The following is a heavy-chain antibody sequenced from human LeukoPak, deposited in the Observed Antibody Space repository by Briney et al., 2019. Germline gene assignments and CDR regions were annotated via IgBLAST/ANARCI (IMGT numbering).Heavy chain of an antibody. CDR2: IKQDGSEK. Sequence: GGSLRLSCAASGFTFSSYWMSWVRQAPGKGLEWVANIKQDGSEKYYVDSVKGRFTISRDSAKNSLYLQMNSLRAEDTAVYYCARSLFVLMVYAIGYWGQGTLVTVSS. V-gene: IGHV3-7*01. CDR3: ARSLFVLMVYAIGY. J-gene: IGHJ4*02. D-gene: IGHD2-8*01. CDR1: GFTFSSYW.